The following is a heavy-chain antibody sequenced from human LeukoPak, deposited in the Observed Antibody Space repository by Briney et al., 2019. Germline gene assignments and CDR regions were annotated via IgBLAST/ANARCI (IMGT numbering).Heavy chain of an antibody. CDR1: GFTLGDYY. J-gene: IGHJ4*02. D-gene: IGHD1-26*01. V-gene: IGHV3-11*04. CDR2: ISSSGSTI. Sequence: GGSLRLSCAASGFTLGDYYMSWIRQAPGEGLEWVSYISSSGSTIYYADSVKGRFTISRDNAKNSLYLQMNSLRAEDTAVYYCARVRVGATTDFDYWGQGTLVTVSS. CDR3: ARVRVGATTDFDY.